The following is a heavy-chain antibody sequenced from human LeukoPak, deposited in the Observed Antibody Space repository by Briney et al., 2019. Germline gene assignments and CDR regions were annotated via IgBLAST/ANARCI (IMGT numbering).Heavy chain of an antibody. Sequence: PGGSLRLSCAASGFTFSSYEMNWVRQAPGKGLEWVSYISSSGGTMYYADSVKGRFTISRDNAKNSLYLQMNSLRAEDTAVYYCARLSEMLRGPEAIYYFDYWGQGTLVTVSS. CDR1: GFTFSSYE. V-gene: IGHV3-48*03. D-gene: IGHD3-10*01. CDR3: ARLSEMLRGPEAIYYFDY. CDR2: ISSSGGTM. J-gene: IGHJ4*02.